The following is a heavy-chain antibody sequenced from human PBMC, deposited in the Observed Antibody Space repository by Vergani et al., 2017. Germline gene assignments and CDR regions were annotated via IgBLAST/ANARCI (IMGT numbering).Heavy chain of an antibody. CDR2: IWYDGSNK. Sequence: QVQLVESGGGLVKPGGSLRLSCAASGFTFSDYYMSWIRQAPGKGLEWVAVIWYDGSNKYYADSVKGRFTISRDNSKNTLYLQMNSLRAEDTAVYYCARDGAAYSSSLDYWGQGTLVTVSS. J-gene: IGHJ4*02. CDR3: ARDGAAYSSSLDY. D-gene: IGHD6-6*01. CDR1: GFTFSDYY. V-gene: IGHV3-33*08.